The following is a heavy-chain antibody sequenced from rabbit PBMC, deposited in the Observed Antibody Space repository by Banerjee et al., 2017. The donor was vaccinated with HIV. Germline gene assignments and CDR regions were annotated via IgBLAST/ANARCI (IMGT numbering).Heavy chain of an antibody. CDR1: GFSFSSSYY. CDR2: IATGISGRT. CDR3: AAGYSGYGYAYDP. J-gene: IGHJ2*01. D-gene: IGHD7-1*01. V-gene: IGHV1S40*01. Sequence: QSLEESGGDLVQPGASLTLTCTASGFSFSSSYYMCWVRQAPGKGLEWIACIATGISGRTYYASWAKGRFTISKTSSTTVTLQMTSLTAADTATYFCAAGYSGYGYAYDPWGPGTLVTVS.